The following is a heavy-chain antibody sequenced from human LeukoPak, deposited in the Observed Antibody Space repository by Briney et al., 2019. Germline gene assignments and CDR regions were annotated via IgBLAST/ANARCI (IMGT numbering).Heavy chain of an antibody. J-gene: IGHJ4*02. D-gene: IGHD5-24*01. CDR1: GFTFSSYA. CDR2: ISGTGGSI. V-gene: IGHV3-23*01. CDR3: AKAAVITGGLSYFDY. Sequence: GGSLRLSCAASGFTFSSYAMSWVRQAPGKGLEWVSGISGTGGSIYYADSVKGRFTISRDNSKNTLYLQMDSLRAEDTAVYYCAKAAVITGGLSYFDYWGQGTLVTASS.